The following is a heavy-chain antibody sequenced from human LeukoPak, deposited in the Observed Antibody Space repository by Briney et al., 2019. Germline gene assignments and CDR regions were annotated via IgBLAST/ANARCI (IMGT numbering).Heavy chain of an antibody. J-gene: IGHJ5*02. D-gene: IGHD6-6*01. CDR2: IYYSGST. CDR3: AREGSSSENWFDP. CDR1: GGSISSGDYY. Sequence: SETLSLTCTVSGGSISSGDYYWSWIRQPPGKGLEWIGYIYYSGSTYYNPSLKSRVTISVDTSKNQFSLKLSSVTAADTAVHYCAREGSSSENWFDPWGQGTLVTVSS. V-gene: IGHV4-30-4*01.